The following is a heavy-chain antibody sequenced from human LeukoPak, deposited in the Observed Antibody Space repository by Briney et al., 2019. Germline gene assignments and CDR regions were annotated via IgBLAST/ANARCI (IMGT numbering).Heavy chain of an antibody. Sequence: GGSLRLSCAASDFSFTTYAMSWVRQAPGKGLEWVSSITGGDPTTYYADSVKGRFTISRDNSKNTLYLQMNSLRAEDTAVYYCARNYYDFWSGPDYWGQGTLVTVSS. CDR3: ARNYYDFWSGPDY. V-gene: IGHV3-23*01. CDR2: ITGGDPTT. J-gene: IGHJ4*02. D-gene: IGHD3-3*01. CDR1: DFSFTTYA.